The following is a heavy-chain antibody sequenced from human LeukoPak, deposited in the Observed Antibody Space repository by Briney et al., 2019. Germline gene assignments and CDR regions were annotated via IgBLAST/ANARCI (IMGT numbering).Heavy chain of an antibody. CDR3: ARGGYCSGGSCYSIDY. D-gene: IGHD2-15*01. CDR2: FYRSGCS. Sequence: SETLCLTCTCPGYSITTAYSCSWIPQPPGKVLEGIGIFYRSGCSYYNLSLNSRVTISVVTSKNQFSLRLSSVTAADRAVYYSARGGYCSGGSCYSIDYWGQGTLVTVSS. CDR1: GYSITTAYS. J-gene: IGHJ4*02. V-gene: IGHV4-38-2*02.